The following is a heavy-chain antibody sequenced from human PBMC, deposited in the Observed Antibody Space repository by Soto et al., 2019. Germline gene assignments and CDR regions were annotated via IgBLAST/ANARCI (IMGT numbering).Heavy chain of an antibody. CDR2: IDPGDSSA. V-gene: IGHV5-10-1*01. CDR3: ARRYCSRADCYSDS. J-gene: IGHJ4*02. CDR1: GYTFFSFW. D-gene: IGHD2-2*01. Sequence: PGESLKISCHGSGYTFFSFWIVWVRQVPRKGLEWVGRIDPGDSSATYSPTFQGHVTISADRSTRSAYLQWRSLRASDTAIYFCARRYCSRADCYSDSWGQGSLVTVSS.